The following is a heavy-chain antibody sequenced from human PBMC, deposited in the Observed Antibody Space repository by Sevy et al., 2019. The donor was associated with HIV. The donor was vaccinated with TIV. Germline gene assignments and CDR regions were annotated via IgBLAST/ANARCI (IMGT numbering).Heavy chain of an antibody. CDR3: ARAPVRWNYPSAFDI. CDR2: INQNGSEK. Sequence: GGSLRLSCAASKFTFSNYWMSWVRQAPGKGLEWVANINQNGSEKYSVDSVKGRFTISRDNAKNSLYLQMNSLRAEDTAVYYCARAPVRWNYPSAFDIWGQGTMVTVSS. CDR1: KFTFSNYW. J-gene: IGHJ3*02. V-gene: IGHV3-7*01. D-gene: IGHD3-16*02.